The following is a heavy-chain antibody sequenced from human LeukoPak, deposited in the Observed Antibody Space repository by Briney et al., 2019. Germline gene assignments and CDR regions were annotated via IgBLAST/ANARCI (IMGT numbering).Heavy chain of an antibody. J-gene: IGHJ4*02. CDR2: ISYDGSNE. D-gene: IGHD2-21*01. V-gene: IGHV3-30*18. CDR1: GFTFSTYG. Sequence: GGSLRLSCAASGFTFSTYGMRWVRQAPGKGLEWVAVISYDGSNEYYADSVKGRFTISRDNSKNTLYLQMSSLRAEDTAVYYCAKEFNRGLPDYWGQGTLVTVPS. CDR3: AKEFNRGLPDY.